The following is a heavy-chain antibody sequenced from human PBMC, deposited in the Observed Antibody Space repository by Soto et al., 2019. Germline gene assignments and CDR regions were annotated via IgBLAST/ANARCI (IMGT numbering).Heavy chain of an antibody. D-gene: IGHD2-15*01. J-gene: IGHJ6*02. V-gene: IGHV3-30*04. CDR3: VRDTAYCSGGTCYSSHDMDV. CDR2: ISYDGRNK. CDR1: GFPFSSYA. Sequence: GGSLRLSCAVSGFPFSSYAMHWVRQAPGKGLEWVAVISYDGRNKYYADSVKGRFTISRDNSKNTLYLEMNSLRVEDTAVYHCVRDTAYCSGGTCYSSHDMDVWGQGTTVTVSS.